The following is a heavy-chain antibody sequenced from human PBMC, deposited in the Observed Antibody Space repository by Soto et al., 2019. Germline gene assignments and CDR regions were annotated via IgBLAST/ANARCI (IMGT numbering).Heavy chain of an antibody. J-gene: IGHJ6*02. CDR3: ARPRDTHLYYYGMDV. V-gene: IGHV1-69*12. CDR1: GGTFSSYG. CDR2: IIPIFGTA. D-gene: IGHD5-18*01. Sequence: QVQLVQSGAEVKKPGSSVKVSCKASGGTFSSYGISWVRQAPGQGLEWMGGIIPIFGTANYAQKFQGRVTITAHESTSTAYMELSSLRSEDTAVYYCARPRDTHLYYYGMDVWGQGTTVTVSS.